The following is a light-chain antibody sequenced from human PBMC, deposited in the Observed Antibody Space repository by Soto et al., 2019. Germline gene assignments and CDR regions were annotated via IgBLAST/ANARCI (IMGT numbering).Light chain of an antibody. CDR2: AAS. CDR3: QQTYSTLVS. CDR1: QSISRN. Sequence: DIPMTQSPSSLSASVGDRVTITCRASQSISRNLNWYQQKPGKAPNVLIYAASSLHSGVPRRFSGCGSGTDFKLTITSLQPEDFASYYCQQTYSTLVSFGGGTKVHSK. V-gene: IGKV1-39*01. J-gene: IGKJ4*01.